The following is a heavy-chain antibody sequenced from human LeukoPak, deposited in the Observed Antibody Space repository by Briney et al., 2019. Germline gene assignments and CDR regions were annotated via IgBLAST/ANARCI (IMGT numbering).Heavy chain of an antibody. D-gene: IGHD2-2*01. Sequence: GGSLRLSCAASGFTLSSYSMNWVRQAPGKGLEWVSSISSSSSYIYYADSVKGRFTISRDNAKNSLYLQMNRLRAEDTAVYYWARGLKGFCSSTSCYAWWFDPWGQGTLVTVPS. J-gene: IGHJ5*02. V-gene: IGHV3-21*01. CDR2: ISSSSSYI. CDR1: GFTLSSYS. CDR3: ARGLKGFCSSTSCYAWWFDP.